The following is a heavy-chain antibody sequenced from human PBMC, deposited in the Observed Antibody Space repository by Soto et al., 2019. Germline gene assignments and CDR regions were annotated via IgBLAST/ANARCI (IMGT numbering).Heavy chain of an antibody. CDR3: AKSATVPAAIAY. CDR2: IIPRSATS. CDR1: GDTFSTYT. V-gene: IGHV1-69*13. Sequence: GASVKLSCKASGDTFSTYTITWMRQAPGQGLEWMGGIIPRSATSNYAQKFQGRVTTTADESTNTAYMELSSLRSEDTAVYYCAKSATVPAAIAYWGQGNLVTVSS. D-gene: IGHD2-2*02. J-gene: IGHJ4*02.